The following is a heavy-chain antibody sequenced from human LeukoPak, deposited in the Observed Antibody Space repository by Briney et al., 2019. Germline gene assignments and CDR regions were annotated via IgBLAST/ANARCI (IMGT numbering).Heavy chain of an antibody. CDR3: AKWGPYSSGWYFSYFDY. V-gene: IGHV3-30*18. D-gene: IGHD6-19*01. Sequence: PGGSLRLSCAASGFTFSSYGMHGVRQAPGKGLEWVAVISYDGSNKYYADSVKGRFTISRDNSKNTLYLQMNSLRAEDTAVYCCAKWGPYSSGWYFSYFDYWGQGTLVTVSS. J-gene: IGHJ4*02. CDR1: GFTFSSYG. CDR2: ISYDGSNK.